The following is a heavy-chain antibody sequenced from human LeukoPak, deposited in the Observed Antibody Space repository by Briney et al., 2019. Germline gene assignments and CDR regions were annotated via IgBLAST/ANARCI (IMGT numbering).Heavy chain of an antibody. CDR1: GGSISSGSYY. Sequence: PSQTLSPTCTVSGGSISSGSYYWSWIRQPAGKGLEWIGRIYTSGSTNYNPSLKSRVTISVDTSKNQFSLKLSSVTAADTAVYYCARERYWFDPWGQGTLVTVSS. J-gene: IGHJ5*02. CDR2: IYTSGST. V-gene: IGHV4-61*02. CDR3: ARERYWFDP.